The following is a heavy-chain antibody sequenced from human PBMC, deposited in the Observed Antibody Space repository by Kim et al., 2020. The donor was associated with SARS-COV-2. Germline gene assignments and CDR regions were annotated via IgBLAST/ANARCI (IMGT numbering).Heavy chain of an antibody. J-gene: IGHJ3*01. CDR3: ARGANTLSAFDL. Sequence: TKNAERLQGRVTMTRETSNSTVYMELSRLKADDTAVYYGARGANTLSAFDLWGQGTMVTVSS. CDR2: T. V-gene: IGHV1-2*02.